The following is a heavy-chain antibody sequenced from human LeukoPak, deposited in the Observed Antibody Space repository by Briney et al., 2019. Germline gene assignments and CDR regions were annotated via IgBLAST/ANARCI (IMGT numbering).Heavy chain of an antibody. Sequence: GGSLRLSCAASGFTFSNAWMTWVRQAPGKGLEWVGCLRSKTDGGTADYAAPVEGRFTISRDDSKNTLYLQMTSLKTEDTAVYYCTTLRARSDYWGQGTLVTVSS. D-gene: IGHD5-12*01. CDR1: GFTFSNAW. V-gene: IGHV3-15*01. CDR3: TTLRARSDY. CDR2: LRSKTDGGTA. J-gene: IGHJ4*02.